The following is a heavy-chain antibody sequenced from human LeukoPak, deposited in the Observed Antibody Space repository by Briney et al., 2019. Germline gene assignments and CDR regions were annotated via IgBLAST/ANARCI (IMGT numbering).Heavy chain of an antibody. CDR3: AREGHGGYYPYFDY. D-gene: IGHD1-26*01. V-gene: IGHV3-48*01. CDR2: ISSSSSTI. J-gene: IGHJ4*02. CDR1: GFTFSSYS. Sequence: GGSLRLSCAASGFTFSSYSMNWVRQAPGKGLEWVSYISSSSSTIYYADSVKGRFTISRDNAKNSLYLQMNSLRAEDTAVYYCAREGHGGYYPYFDYWGQGTLVTVSS.